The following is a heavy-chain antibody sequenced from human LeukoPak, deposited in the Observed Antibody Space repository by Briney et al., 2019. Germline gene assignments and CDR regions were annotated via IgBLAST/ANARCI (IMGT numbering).Heavy chain of an antibody. Sequence: SETLSLTCTVSGGSISSSSYYWSWIRQPPGKGLEWIGYIYYSGSTNYNPSLKSRVTISVDTSKNQFSLKLSSVTAADTAVYYCAREYYSSGYRYFDYWGQGTLVTVSS. V-gene: IGHV4-61*01. J-gene: IGHJ4*02. CDR3: AREYYSSGYRYFDY. CDR1: GGSISSSSYY. CDR2: IYYSGST. D-gene: IGHD3-22*01.